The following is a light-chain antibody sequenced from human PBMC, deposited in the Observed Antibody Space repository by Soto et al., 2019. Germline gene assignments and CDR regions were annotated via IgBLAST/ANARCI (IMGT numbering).Light chain of an antibody. Sequence: TVMTQSPSTLSVSPGERATLSCRASQSVSTNLAWYQQKPGQSPRLLIYGSSPRATGIPARFSGSGSGTEFTLTISSLQSEDSAVYYCQQYNNWPITFGQGTRLE. CDR2: GSS. J-gene: IGKJ5*01. CDR3: QQYNNWPIT. V-gene: IGKV3-15*01. CDR1: QSVSTN.